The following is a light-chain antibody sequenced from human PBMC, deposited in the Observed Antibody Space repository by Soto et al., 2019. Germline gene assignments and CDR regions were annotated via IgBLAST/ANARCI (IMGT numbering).Light chain of an antibody. CDR2: DAS. Sequence: EIVLTQSQATLSLSPGERATLSCRASQSVSNYLAWYQQKPGQAPRLLIYDASNRATGIPARFSGSGSGTDFTLTISSLEPEDFAVYYWQQRSNWPLLTFGGGTKVEIK. CDR3: QQRSNWPLLT. J-gene: IGKJ4*01. CDR1: QSVSNY. V-gene: IGKV3-11*01.